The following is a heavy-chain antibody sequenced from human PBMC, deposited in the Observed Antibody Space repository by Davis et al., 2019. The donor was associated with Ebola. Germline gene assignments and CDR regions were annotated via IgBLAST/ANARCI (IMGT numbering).Heavy chain of an antibody. Sequence: GGSLRLSCAASGFTFSSYAMNWVRQAPGKGLEWVSSISSSSSYIYYADSVKGRFTISRDNAKNSLYLQMNSLRAEDTAVYYCARVPTYYDFWSGYYRANGNWFDPWGQGTLVTVSS. J-gene: IGHJ5*02. CDR3: ARVPTYYDFWSGYYRANGNWFDP. CDR1: GFTFSSYA. V-gene: IGHV3-21*01. D-gene: IGHD3-3*01. CDR2: ISSSSSYI.